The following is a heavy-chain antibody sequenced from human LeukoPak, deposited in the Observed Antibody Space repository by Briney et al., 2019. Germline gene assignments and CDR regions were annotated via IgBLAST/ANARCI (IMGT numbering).Heavy chain of an antibody. J-gene: IGHJ5*02. D-gene: IGHD2-2*01. V-gene: IGHV1-3*01. CDR2: INAGNGNT. CDR1: GYTFTSYA. CDR3: ARELGYCSSTSCYGYNWFDP. Sequence: ASVKVSCKASGYTFTSYAMHWVRQAPGQRLEWMGWINAGNGNTKYSQKFQGRVTITRDTSASTAYMELSSLRSEDTAVYYCARELGYCSSTSCYGYNWFDPWGQGTLVTVSS.